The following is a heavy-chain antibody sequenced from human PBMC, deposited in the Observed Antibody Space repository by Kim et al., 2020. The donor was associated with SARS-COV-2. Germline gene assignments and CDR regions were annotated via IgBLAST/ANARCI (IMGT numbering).Heavy chain of an antibody. CDR3: ARDWSIYSNYGDYYYYGMDV. CDR2: ISSSGSTI. D-gene: IGHD4-4*01. Sequence: GGSLRLSCAASGFTFSSYEMNWVRQAPGKGLEWVSYISSSGSTIYYADSVKGRFTISRDNAKNSLYLQMNSLRAEDTAVYYCARDWSIYSNYGDYYYYGMDVWGQGTTVTVSS. CDR1: GFTFSSYE. J-gene: IGHJ6*02. V-gene: IGHV3-48*03.